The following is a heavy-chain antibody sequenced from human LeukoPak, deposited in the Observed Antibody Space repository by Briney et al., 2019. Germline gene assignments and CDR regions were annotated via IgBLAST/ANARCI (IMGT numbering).Heavy chain of an antibody. D-gene: IGHD3-10*01. CDR3: ARVGMVRGPYPHDAFDI. CDR1: GGSISSGSYY. J-gene: IGHJ3*02. CDR2: IYTSGST. Sequence: SGTLSLTCTVSGGSISSGSYYWSWIRQPAGKGLEWIGRIYTSGSTNYNPSLKSRVTISEDTSKNQFSLKMSSVTAADTAVYYCARVGMVRGPYPHDAFDIWGQGTMVTVSS. V-gene: IGHV4-61*02.